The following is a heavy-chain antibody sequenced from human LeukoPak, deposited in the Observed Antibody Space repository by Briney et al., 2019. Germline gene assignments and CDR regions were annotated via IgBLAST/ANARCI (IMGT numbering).Heavy chain of an antibody. CDR1: GFSFSTYR. Sequence: GGSLRLSCAASGFSFSTYRMNWVRQAPGKGLEWVSSISSNGDSIYYADSVKGRFTMSRDNAKNSLYLQMNSLRAEDTAVFYCAGGQYYFDYLGQGTLVTVSS. V-gene: IGHV3-21*01. J-gene: IGHJ4*02. CDR3: AGGQYYFDY. D-gene: IGHD2-15*01. CDR2: ISSNGDSI.